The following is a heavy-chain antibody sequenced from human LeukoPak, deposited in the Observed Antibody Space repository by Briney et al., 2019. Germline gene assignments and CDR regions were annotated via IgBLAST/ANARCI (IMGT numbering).Heavy chain of an antibody. D-gene: IGHD3-22*01. V-gene: IGHV4-39*07. CDR2: IYYSGST. Sequence: SETLSLTCTVSGGSISSSSYYWGWIRQPPGKGLEWIGSIYYSGSTYYNPSLKSRVTISVDTSKNQFSLKLSSVTAADTAVYYCAREGDSGSPFDYWGQGTLVTVSS. CDR3: AREGDSGSPFDY. CDR1: GGSISSSSYY. J-gene: IGHJ4*02.